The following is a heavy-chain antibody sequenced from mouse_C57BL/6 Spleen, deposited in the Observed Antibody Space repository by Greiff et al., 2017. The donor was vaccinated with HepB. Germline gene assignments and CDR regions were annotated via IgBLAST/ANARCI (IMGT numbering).Heavy chain of an antibody. V-gene: IGHV1-19*01. CDR3: AKGLDSSSWFAY. Sequence: EVQLQQSGPVLVKPGASVKMSCKASGYTFTDYYMNWVKQSHGKSLEWIGVINPYNGGTSYNQKFKGKATLTVDKSSSTAYMELNSLTSEDSAVYYCAKGLDSSSWFAYWGQGTLVTVSA. D-gene: IGHD1-1*01. J-gene: IGHJ3*01. CDR2: INPYNGGT. CDR1: GYTFTDYY.